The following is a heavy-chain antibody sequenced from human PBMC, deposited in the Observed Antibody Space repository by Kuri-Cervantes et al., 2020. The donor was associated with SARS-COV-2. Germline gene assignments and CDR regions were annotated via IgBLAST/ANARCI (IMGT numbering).Heavy chain of an antibody. V-gene: IGHV1-2*02. CDR1: GYTFTGYY. CDR2: INPNSGGT. CDR3: ARGSIFSDTGGWYFDY. J-gene: IGHJ4*02. Sequence: ASVKVSCKASGYTFTGYYMHWVRQAPGQGLEWMGWINPNSGGTNYAQKSQGRVTMTRDTSISTAYMELSRLRSDDTAVCYCARGSIFSDTGGWYFDYWGQGTLVTVSS. D-gene: IGHD3-10*01.